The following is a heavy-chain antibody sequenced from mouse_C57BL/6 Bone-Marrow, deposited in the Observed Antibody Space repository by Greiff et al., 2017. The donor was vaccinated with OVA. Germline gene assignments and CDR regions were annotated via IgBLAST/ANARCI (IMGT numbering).Heavy chain of an antibody. J-gene: IGHJ4*01. CDR1: GYTFTSYW. D-gene: IGHD4-1*01. CDR3: ARRTPAGTFYAMDY. V-gene: IGHV1-64*01. Sequence: VQLQQPGAELVKPGASVKLSCKASGYTFTSYWMHWVKQRPGQGLEWIGMIHPNSGSTNYNEKFKSKATLTVDKSSSTAYMQLSSLTSEDSAVYYCARRTPAGTFYAMDYWGQGTSVTVSS. CDR2: IHPNSGST.